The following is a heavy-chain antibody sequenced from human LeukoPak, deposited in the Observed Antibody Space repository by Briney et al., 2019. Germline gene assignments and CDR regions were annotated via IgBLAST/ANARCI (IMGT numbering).Heavy chain of an antibody. CDR2: TYYRSKWYN. J-gene: IGHJ4*02. V-gene: IGHV6-1*01. D-gene: IGHD6-19*01. Sequence: SQTLSLTCAVSGDSVSSKNGAWNWIRQSPSRGLEWLGRTYYRSKWYNDYAESMEGRLTISQDTSKNQYSLHLNSVTPDDTAVYYCARDLGTTGWHTFDYWGQGTLVTVSS. CDR3: ARDLGTTGWHTFDY. CDR1: GDSVSSKNGA.